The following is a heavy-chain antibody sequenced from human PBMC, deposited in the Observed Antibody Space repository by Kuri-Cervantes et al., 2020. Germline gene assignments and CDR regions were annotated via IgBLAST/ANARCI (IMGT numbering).Heavy chain of an antibody. J-gene: IGHJ6*02. CDR1: GYIFTAYY. CDR2: FDPEDGET. Sequence: ASVKVSCKASGYIFTAYYIHWVRQAPGQGLEWMGGFDPEDGETIYAQKFQGRVTMTEDTSTDTAYMELSSLRSEDTAVYYCAIGNTMIVVGFLNGMDVWGQGTTVTVSS. V-gene: IGHV1-24*01. D-gene: IGHD3-22*01. CDR3: AIGNTMIVVGFLNGMDV.